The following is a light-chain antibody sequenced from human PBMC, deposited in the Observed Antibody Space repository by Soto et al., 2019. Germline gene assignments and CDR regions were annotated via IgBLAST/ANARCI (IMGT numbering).Light chain of an antibody. CDR1: QSLLHSNGYNY. CDR2: LGS. CDR3: MQALQTPPYT. V-gene: IGKV2-28*01. J-gene: IGKJ2*01. Sequence: DIVMTQSPLSLPVTPGEPASISCRSSQSLLHSNGYNYLDWYLQKPGQSPQLLIYLGSNRASGVPDRFSSSGSGTDFTLKISRVEAEDVGDYYCMQALQTPPYTFGQGTKLEIK.